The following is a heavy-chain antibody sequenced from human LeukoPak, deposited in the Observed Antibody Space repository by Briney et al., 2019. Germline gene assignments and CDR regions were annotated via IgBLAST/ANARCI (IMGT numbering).Heavy chain of an antibody. D-gene: IGHD3-10*01. V-gene: IGHV3-30*18. Sequence: GGSLRLSCAASGFTFRSYGMHWVRQAPGKGLEWVAVISHDGSNNYYADSVKGRFTISRDNSKNTLYLQMNSLRAEDTAVYYCAKTYGSGRYYAFDIWGQGTMVTVSS. CDR2: ISHDGSNN. CDR3: AKTYGSGRYYAFDI. CDR1: GFTFRSYG. J-gene: IGHJ3*02.